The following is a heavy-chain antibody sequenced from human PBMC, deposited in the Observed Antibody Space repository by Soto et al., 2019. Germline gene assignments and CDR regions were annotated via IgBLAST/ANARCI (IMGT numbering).Heavy chain of an antibody. D-gene: IGHD1-26*01. CDR3: ARELSGNYLAFDL. V-gene: IGHV3-11*01. CDR1: GFTFSDQY. J-gene: IGHJ3*01. Sequence: QVQLVESGGDLVKPGGSLRLSCAASGFTFSDQYMSWIRQAPGKGLEWISYMTRSGSSSSYVDSVKGRVTISRDNAKNSLYLQMTSLRGDDTAVYYCARELSGNYLAFDLWGQWTMVTVSS. CDR2: MTRSGSSS.